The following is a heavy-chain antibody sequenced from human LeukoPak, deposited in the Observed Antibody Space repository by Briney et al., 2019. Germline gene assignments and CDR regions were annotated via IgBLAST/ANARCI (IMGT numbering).Heavy chain of an antibody. D-gene: IGHD1-26*01. Sequence: SETLSLTCTVSGGSISSYYWSWIRQPPGKGLEWIGYIYYSGSTNYNPSLKSRVTILVDTSKNQFSLKLSSVTAADTAVYYCARASYSGSYRGIDYWGQGTLVTVSS. V-gene: IGHV4-59*01. CDR1: GGSISSYY. CDR3: ARASYSGSYRGIDY. CDR2: IYYSGST. J-gene: IGHJ4*02.